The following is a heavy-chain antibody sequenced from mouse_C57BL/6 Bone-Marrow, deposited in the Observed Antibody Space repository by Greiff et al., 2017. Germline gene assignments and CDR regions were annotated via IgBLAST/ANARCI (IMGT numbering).Heavy chain of an antibody. CDR3: AGGYY. J-gene: IGHJ2*01. V-gene: IGHV1-61*01. Sequence: VKLQQPGAELVRPGSSVKLSCKASGYTFTSYWTDWVKQRPGQGLEWIGNIYPSDSETHYNQKFKDKATLTVDKSSSRAYMQLSSLTSEDSAVYYCAGGYYWGQGTTLTVSS. CDR1: GYTFTSYW. CDR2: IYPSDSET.